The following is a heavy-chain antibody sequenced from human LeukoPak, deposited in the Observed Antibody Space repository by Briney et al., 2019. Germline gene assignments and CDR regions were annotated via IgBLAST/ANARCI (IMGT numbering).Heavy chain of an antibody. D-gene: IGHD3-10*01. CDR1: GFTFSSYG. CDR3: AREGNYYGSGSILNLHRPFDY. V-gene: IGHV3-30*03. J-gene: IGHJ4*02. CDR2: ISYDGSNK. Sequence: PGGSLRLSCAASGFTFSSYGMHWVRQAPGKGLEWVAVISYDGSNKYYADSVKGRFTISRDNAKNSLYLQMNSLRAEDTAVYYCAREGNYYGSGSILNLHRPFDYWGQGTLVTVSS.